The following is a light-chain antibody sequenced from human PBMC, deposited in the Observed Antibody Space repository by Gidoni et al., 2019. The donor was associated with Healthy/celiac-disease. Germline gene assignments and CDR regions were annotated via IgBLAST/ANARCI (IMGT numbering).Light chain of an antibody. CDR2: AAS. Sequence: DIQMTQSPSSLSASVGDRVPITCRASQGISHYLAWYKQKPGKVPKPLIYAASTLQSGVPSRFSGSGSGTDFTLTISSLQPEDVATYYCQKYNSAPTTFGGGTKVEIK. CDR3: QKYNSAPTT. V-gene: IGKV1-27*01. CDR1: QGISHY. J-gene: IGKJ4*01.